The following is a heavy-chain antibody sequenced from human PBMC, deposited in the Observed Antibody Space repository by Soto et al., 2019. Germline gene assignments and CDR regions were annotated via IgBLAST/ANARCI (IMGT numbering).Heavy chain of an antibody. V-gene: IGHV3-23*01. Sequence: EVQLLESGGGLVQPGGSLRLSCAASGFTFSSYAMSWVRQAPGKGLEWVSAISGSGGSTYYADSVKGRFTISRDNSKNTLYLQMNSLRAEDTAVYYCAKEGGDIVVVVAANYFDYWGQGTLVTVSS. J-gene: IGHJ4*02. CDR3: AKEGGDIVVVVAANYFDY. CDR1: GFTFSSYA. D-gene: IGHD2-15*01. CDR2: ISGSGGST.